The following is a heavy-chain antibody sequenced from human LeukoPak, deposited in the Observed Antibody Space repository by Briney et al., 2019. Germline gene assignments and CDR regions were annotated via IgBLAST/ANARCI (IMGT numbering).Heavy chain of an antibody. Sequence: SETLSLTCTVSGGSISSGSYYWTWTRQPAGKGLEWTGRIYTSGSTNYNPSLKSRVTISVDTSKNQFSLKLSSVTATETAVDYCARVATFSSSPKSVIAFDIWGQGTMVTVSS. CDR1: GGSISSGSYY. J-gene: IGHJ3*02. CDR3: ARVATFSSSPKSVIAFDI. D-gene: IGHD6-13*01. V-gene: IGHV4-61*02. CDR2: IYTSGST.